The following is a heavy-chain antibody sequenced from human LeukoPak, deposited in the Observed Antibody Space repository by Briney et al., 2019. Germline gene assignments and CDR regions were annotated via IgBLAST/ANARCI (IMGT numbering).Heavy chain of an antibody. D-gene: IGHD6-13*01. CDR3: ARETAAGPLDY. CDR1: GGSISSYY. Sequence: PSETLSLTCTVSGGSISSYYWSWIRQPPGEGLEWIGYIYYSGSTNYNPSLKSRVTISVDTSKNHCSLKLSSVTAADTAVYYCARETAAGPLDYWGQGTLVTVSS. V-gene: IGHV4-59*01. CDR2: IYYSGST. J-gene: IGHJ4*02.